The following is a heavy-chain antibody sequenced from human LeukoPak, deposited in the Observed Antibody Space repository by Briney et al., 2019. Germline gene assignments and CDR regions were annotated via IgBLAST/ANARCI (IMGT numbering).Heavy chain of an antibody. V-gene: IGHV4-59*11. CDR3: ARVGGCRSTTCSWKYYNYYMDV. CDR2: IYYGGST. J-gene: IGHJ6*03. Sequence: SETLSLTCSVSGGSISSHYWSWIRQPPGKDLGGIGYIYYGGSTNYNPSLKSRVTISMDTTKSQFSLKLSSVTAADTAVYYCARVGGCRSTTCSWKYYNYYMDVWGKGTTVTVSS. CDR1: GGSISSHY. D-gene: IGHD2-2*01.